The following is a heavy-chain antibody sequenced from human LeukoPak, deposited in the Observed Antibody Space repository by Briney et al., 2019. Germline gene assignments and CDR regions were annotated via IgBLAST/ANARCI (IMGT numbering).Heavy chain of an antibody. CDR3: ANEYSKGDV. J-gene: IGHJ3*01. CDR1: GFTFRNYV. V-gene: IGHV3-23*01. Sequence: GGSLRLSCVASGFTFRNYVMNWVRQAPGKGLECVSSISGSGTSTYYADSVKGRFTSSRDNSKNTLYLEMNSLRAEDTAIYYCANEYSKGDVWGQGTTVTVSS. D-gene: IGHD4-11*01. CDR2: ISGSGTST.